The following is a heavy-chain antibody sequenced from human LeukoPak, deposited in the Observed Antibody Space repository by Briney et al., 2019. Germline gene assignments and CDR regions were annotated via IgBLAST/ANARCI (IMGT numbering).Heavy chain of an antibody. D-gene: IGHD3-16*02. CDR2: INHSGST. CDR3: AREHMITFGGVIAPTYNWFDP. J-gene: IGHJ5*02. Sequence: SETLSLTCAVSGYSISSGYYWGWIRQPPGKGLEWIGEINHSGSTNYNPSLKSRVTISVDTSKNQFSLKLSSVTAADTAVYYCAREHMITFGGVIAPTYNWFDPWGQGTLVTVSS. CDR1: GYSISSGYY. V-gene: IGHV4-38-2*02.